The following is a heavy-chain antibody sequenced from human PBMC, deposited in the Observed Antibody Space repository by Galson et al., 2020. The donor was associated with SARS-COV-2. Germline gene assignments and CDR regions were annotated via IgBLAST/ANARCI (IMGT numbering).Heavy chain of an antibody. J-gene: IGHJ5*02. V-gene: IGHV3-21*01. Sequence: KLGESLKLSCAASGFTFSSYSMNWVRQAPGKGLEWVSSISSSSSYIYYADSVKGRFTIYRDNAKNSLYLHMNSLRAEDTAVYYCARDRKYSSSWTPHRDWFDRGGHGTLVTVS. CDR1: GFTFSSYS. CDR2: ISSSSSYI. CDR3: ARDRKYSSSWTPHRDWFDR. D-gene: IGHD6-13*01.